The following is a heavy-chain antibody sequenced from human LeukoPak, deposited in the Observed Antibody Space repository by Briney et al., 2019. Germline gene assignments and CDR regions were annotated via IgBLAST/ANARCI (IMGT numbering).Heavy chain of an antibody. D-gene: IGHD2-15*01. V-gene: IGHV3-11*04. CDR1: GFIFSDYY. J-gene: IGHJ4*02. CDR2: ISSSGSTM. CDR3: ARGRSRIVVVVAVDY. Sequence: GSLRLSCAASGFIFSDYYMTWIRQAPGKGLEWVSYISSSGSTMYYADSVKGRFTISRDNSKNTLYLQMNSLRAEDTAVYYCARGRSRIVVVVAVDYWGQGTLVTVSS.